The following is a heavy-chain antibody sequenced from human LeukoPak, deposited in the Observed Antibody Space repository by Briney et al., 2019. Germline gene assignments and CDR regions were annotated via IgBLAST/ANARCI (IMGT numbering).Heavy chain of an antibody. D-gene: IGHD5-24*01. V-gene: IGHV3-30*18. Sequence: GSLRLSCAASGFTFSSYGMHWVRQAPGKGLEWVAVISYDGSNKYYADSVKGRFTISRDNSKNTLYLQMNSLRAEDTAVYYCAKRPLDGYADYWGQGILVTVSS. CDR2: ISYDGSNK. J-gene: IGHJ4*02. CDR3: AKRPLDGYADY. CDR1: GFTFSSYG.